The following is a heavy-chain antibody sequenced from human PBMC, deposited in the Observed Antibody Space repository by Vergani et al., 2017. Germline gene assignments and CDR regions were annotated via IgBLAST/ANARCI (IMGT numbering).Heavy chain of an antibody. CDR2: INAGNGNT. D-gene: IGHD6-6*01. CDR1: GYTFTSYA. V-gene: IGHV1-3*01. Sequence: QVQLVQSGAEVKKPGASVKVSCKASGYTFTSYAMHWVRQAPGQRLEWMGWINAGNGNTKYSQKFQGRVTITRDTSASTAYMELSSLRSEDTAVYYCARAGREAARLLSFDYWGQGTLVTVSS. CDR3: ARAGREAARLLSFDY. J-gene: IGHJ4*02.